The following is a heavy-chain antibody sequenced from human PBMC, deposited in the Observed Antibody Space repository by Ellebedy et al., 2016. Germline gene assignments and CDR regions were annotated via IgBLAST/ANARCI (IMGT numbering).Heavy chain of an antibody. J-gene: IGHJ4*02. CDR2: ISYDGRNK. Sequence: GESLKISCAASGFTFSSYAMHWVRQAPGKGLEWVAVISYDGRNKYYADSVKGRFTISRDNSKNTLYLQMNSLRAEDTAVYYCARVAGWDCISTSCEVDYWGQGTLVTVSS. V-gene: IGHV3-30*04. CDR1: GFTFSSYA. D-gene: IGHD2-2*01. CDR3: ARVAGWDCISTSCEVDY.